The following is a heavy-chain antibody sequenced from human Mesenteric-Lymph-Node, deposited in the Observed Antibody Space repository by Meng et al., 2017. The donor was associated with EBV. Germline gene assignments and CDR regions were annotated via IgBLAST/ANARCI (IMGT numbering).Heavy chain of an antibody. CDR2: INHSGST. D-gene: IGHD3-10*01. CDR1: GGSFSGYY. CDR3: ARPRIRYGSGSYYY. V-gene: IGHV4-34*01. J-gene: IGHJ4*02. Sequence: VQLQPWGAGLLKPSETLSLTCAVYGGSFSGYYWSWIRQPPGKGLEWIGEINHSGSTNYNPSLKSRVTISVDTSKNQFSLKLSSVTAADTAVYYCARPRIRYGSGSYYYWGQGTLVTVSS.